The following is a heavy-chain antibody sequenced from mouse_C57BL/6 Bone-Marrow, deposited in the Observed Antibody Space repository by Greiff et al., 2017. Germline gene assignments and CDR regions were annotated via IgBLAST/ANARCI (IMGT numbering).Heavy chain of an antibody. CDR1: GYTFTSYW. CDR3: ARGYGSSYYFDY. V-gene: IGHV1-64*01. D-gene: IGHD1-1*01. J-gene: IGHJ2*01. Sequence: QVKLQQPGAELVKPGASVKLSCKASGYTFTSYWMHWVKQRPGQGLEWIGMIPPNSGSTNYNEKFKSKATLTVDKSSSTAYMQLSSLTSEDSAVYYCARGYGSSYYFDYWGQGTTLTVSS. CDR2: IPPNSGST.